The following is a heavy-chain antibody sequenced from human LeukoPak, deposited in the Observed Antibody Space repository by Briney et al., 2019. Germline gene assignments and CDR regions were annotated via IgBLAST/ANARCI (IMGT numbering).Heavy chain of an antibody. CDR3: ARDVGGVAGTWYDAFDT. J-gene: IGHJ3*02. V-gene: IGHV3-48*03. CDR1: GFTFSSFE. D-gene: IGHD6-19*01. CDR2: ISIGGTTM. Sequence: GGSLRLSCAASGFTFSSFEMNWVRQAPGKGLEWVSYISIGGTTMYYADSVKGRFTISRDNAKNSLYLQMNSLRAEDTAVYYCARDVGGVAGTWYDAFDTWGQGTMVTVSS.